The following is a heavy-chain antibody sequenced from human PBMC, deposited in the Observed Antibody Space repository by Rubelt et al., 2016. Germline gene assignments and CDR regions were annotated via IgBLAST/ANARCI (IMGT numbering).Heavy chain of an antibody. D-gene: IGHD5-12*01. J-gene: IGHJ4*02. V-gene: IGHV4-34*01. Sequence: KPSETLSLTCGVYGGSLSGYFWKWIRQSPGTGLEWVGEISHNGRTTYNPSLQSRVTISIDTSKDQSSLKLTSVTTADTAVYFRARHRADYPIAVFDYWGRGTLVTVSS. CDR3: ARHRADYPIAVFDY. CDR1: GGSLSGYF. CDR2: ISHNGRT.